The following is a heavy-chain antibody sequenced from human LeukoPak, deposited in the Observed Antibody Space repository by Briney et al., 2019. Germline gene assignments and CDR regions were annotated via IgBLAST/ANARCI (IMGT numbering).Heavy chain of an antibody. V-gene: IGHV1-24*01. CDR1: GYTLTELS. Sequence: ASVKVSCKVSGYTLTELSMHWVRQAPGKGLEWMGGFDPEDGETIYAQKFQGRVTMTEDTSTDTAYMELSSLRSEDTAVYYCATGGTGGRARTAYYYSMDVWGQGTTVTVSS. J-gene: IGHJ6*02. CDR3: ATGGTGGRARTAYYYSMDV. CDR2: FDPEDGET. D-gene: IGHD2-8*02.